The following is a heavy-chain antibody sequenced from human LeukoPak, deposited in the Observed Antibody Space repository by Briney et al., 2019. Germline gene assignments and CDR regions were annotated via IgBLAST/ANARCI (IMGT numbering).Heavy chain of an antibody. V-gene: IGHV3-53*01. D-gene: IGHD4-17*01. CDR2: LYSGGAT. CDR3: ARGTTVKDFDY. Sequence: GGSLRLSCEASGFTVSTCYMSWVRQTPGKGLQWVSVLYSGGATWYADSVEGRFTVSRDNSKNTLYLQMNSLRVEDTAVYYCARGTTVKDFDYWGQGTLVTVSS. J-gene: IGHJ4*02. CDR1: GFTVSTCY.